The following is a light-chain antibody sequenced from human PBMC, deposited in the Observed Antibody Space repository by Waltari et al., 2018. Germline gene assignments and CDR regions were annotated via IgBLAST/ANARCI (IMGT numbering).Light chain of an antibody. V-gene: IGKV3-11*01. Sequence: EIVLTQSPAPLSFSPGERATPPCRASQSVSSYLAWYQQKPGQAPRLLIYDASNRATGIPARFSGSGSGTDFTLTISSLEPEDFAVYYCQQRSNWPPFGGGTKVEI. CDR3: QQRSNWPP. CDR1: QSVSSY. CDR2: DAS. J-gene: IGKJ4*01.